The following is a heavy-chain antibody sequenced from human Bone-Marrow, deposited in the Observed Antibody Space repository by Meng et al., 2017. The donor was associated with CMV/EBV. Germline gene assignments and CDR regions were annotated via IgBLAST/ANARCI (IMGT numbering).Heavy chain of an antibody. CDR2: INPNSGGT. CDR1: GYTFTGYY. Sequence: ASVKVSCKASGYTFTGYYMHWVRQAPGQGLEWMGWINPNSGGTNYAQKFQGRVTMTRDTSISTAYMELSRLRSDDTAVYYCARGGYCSGGSCPYYYYYGMDVWGQGTTVTVSS. CDR3: ARGGYCSGGSCPYYYYYGMDV. J-gene: IGHJ6*02. D-gene: IGHD2-15*01. V-gene: IGHV1-2*02.